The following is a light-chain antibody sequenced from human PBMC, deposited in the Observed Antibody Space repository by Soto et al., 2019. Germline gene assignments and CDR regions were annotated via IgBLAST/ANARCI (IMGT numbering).Light chain of an antibody. CDR2: GAS. CDR1: QSVSSSY. J-gene: IGKJ1*01. Sequence: EMVLTQSPGTLSLSPGERATLSCRASQSVSSSYLAWYQQKPGQAPRLLIYGASSRATGIPDRFSGSGSGTDFTLTISRLEPEGFAVYYCQQYGSSRRTFGQGTKVEIK. V-gene: IGKV3-20*01. CDR3: QQYGSSRRT.